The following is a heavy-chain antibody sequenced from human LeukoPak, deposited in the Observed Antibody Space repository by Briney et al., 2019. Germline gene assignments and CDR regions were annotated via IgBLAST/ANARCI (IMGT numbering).Heavy chain of an antibody. CDR3: ARVKDEDCSSTSCYRYYYYYYMDV. Sequence: GGSLRLSCAASGFTVSSSYMSWVRQAPGKGLEWVSVIYSGGSTYYADSVKGRFTISRDNSKNTLYLQMNSLRAEDTAVYYCARVKDEDCSSTSCYRYYYYYYMDVWGKGTTVTVSS. V-gene: IGHV3-53*01. D-gene: IGHD2-2*01. CDR1: GFTVSSSY. CDR2: IYSGGST. J-gene: IGHJ6*03.